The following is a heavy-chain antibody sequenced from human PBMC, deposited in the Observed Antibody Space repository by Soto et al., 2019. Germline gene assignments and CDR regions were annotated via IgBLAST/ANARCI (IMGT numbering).Heavy chain of an antibody. CDR1: GGSISSSSYY. Sequence: SETLSLTCTVSGGSISSSSYYWGWIRQPPGKGLKWIGSIYYSGSTYYNPSLKSRVTISVDTSKNQFSLKLSSVTAADTAVYYCARHQSHSSSYVDPWGQGTLVTVS. V-gene: IGHV4-39*01. J-gene: IGHJ5*02. CDR2: IYYSGST. D-gene: IGHD6-13*01. CDR3: ARHQSHSSSYVDP.